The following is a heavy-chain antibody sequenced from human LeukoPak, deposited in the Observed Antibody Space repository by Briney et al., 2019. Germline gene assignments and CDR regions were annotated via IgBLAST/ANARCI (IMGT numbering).Heavy chain of an antibody. J-gene: IGHJ4*02. D-gene: IGHD5-24*01. CDR3: AKDNHMATRH. CDR1: GGSFSGYY. V-gene: IGHV3-23*01. Sequence: ETLSLTCAVYGGSFSGYYWSWVRQAPGKGLEWVSAISGSGGSTYYADSVKGRFTISRDNSKNTLYLQMNSLRAEDTAVYYCAKDNHMATRHWGQGTLVTVSS. CDR2: ISGSGGST.